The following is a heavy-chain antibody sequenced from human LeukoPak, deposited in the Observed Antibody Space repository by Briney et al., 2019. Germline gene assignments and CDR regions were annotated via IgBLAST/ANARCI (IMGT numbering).Heavy chain of an antibody. Sequence: SETLSLTCNVSGYSISSGYYWGWIRQPPGKGLEWIGNIYHSGSTYYNPSLKSRVIISVDKSKTQFSLNLSSVTAADTAVYYCTSAGDYGGRAGDYWGQGTLVTVPS. CDR2: IYHSGST. V-gene: IGHV4-38-2*02. J-gene: IGHJ4*02. CDR1: GYSISSGYY. D-gene: IGHD4-23*01. CDR3: TSAGDYGGRAGDY.